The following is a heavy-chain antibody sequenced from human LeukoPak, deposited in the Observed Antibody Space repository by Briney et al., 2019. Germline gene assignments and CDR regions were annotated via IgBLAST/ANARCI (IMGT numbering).Heavy chain of an antibody. CDR3: ARAWRGYSYGFPFDY. J-gene: IGHJ4*02. CDR2: IIPIFGTA. Sequence: SVKVPCKASGGTFSSYAISWVRQAPGQGLEWMGGIIPIFGTANYAQKFQGRVTITTDESTSTAYMELSSLRSEDTAVYYCARAWRGYSYGFPFDYWGQGTLVTVSS. CDR1: GGTFSSYA. D-gene: IGHD5-18*01. V-gene: IGHV1-69*05.